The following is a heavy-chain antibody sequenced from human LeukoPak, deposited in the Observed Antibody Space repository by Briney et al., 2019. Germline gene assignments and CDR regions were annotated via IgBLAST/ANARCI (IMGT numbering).Heavy chain of an antibody. CDR2: IIPIFGTA. CDR1: GGTFSSYA. Sequence: GPSVKVSCKASGGTFSSYAISWVRQAPGQGLEWMGGIIPIFGTANYAQKFQGRVTITTDESTSTAYMELSSLRSEDTAVYYCARGVSPYDFWSGQYYYYYMDVWGKGTTVTVSS. V-gene: IGHV1-69*05. J-gene: IGHJ6*03. CDR3: ARGVSPYDFWSGQYYYYYMDV. D-gene: IGHD3-3*01.